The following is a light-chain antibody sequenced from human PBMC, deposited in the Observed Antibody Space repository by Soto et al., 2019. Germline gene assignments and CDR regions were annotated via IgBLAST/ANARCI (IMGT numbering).Light chain of an antibody. CDR2: GAS. CDR3: QQYNKGPPHT. CDR1: QSVGSN. V-gene: IGKV3-15*01. Sequence: EIVMTQSPATLSVSPGERATLSCRASQSVGSNLAWYQQKPGQAPRLLIYGASTRATGIPARFSGSGSGTECPLPSGSLQSEDFAVYYCQQYNKGPPHTFGKGTEREIK. J-gene: IGKJ2*01.